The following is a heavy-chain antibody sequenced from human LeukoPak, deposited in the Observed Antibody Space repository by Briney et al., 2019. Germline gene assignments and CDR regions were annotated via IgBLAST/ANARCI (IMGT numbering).Heavy chain of an antibody. D-gene: IGHD6-6*01. V-gene: IGHV4-59*01. CDR2: IYYSGST. CDR3: ARGLRNRSSGTRFDVFDI. J-gene: IGHJ3*02. Sequence: PSETLSLTCTVSGASISNYYWTWIRQPPGKGLEWIEYIYYSGSTNYRPSLKSRVTISVDTSKNQVSLRLRSVTAADTAVYYCARGLRNRSSGTRFDVFDIWGQGTMVTVSS. CDR1: GASISNYY.